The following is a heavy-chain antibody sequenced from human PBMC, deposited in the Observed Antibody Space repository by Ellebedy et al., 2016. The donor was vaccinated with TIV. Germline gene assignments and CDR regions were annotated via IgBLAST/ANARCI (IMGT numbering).Heavy chain of an antibody. CDR1: GASISSYY. D-gene: IGHD6-13*01. CDR3: AREAGTHFDS. CDR2: IYYSGGT. Sequence: SETLSLTCTVSGASISSYYWSWIRQPPGKGLEWIGYIYYSGGTNYNPSLKSRVTISVDTSKKQFSLKLSSVTAADTAVYYYAREAGTHFDSWGQGTLVTVSS. J-gene: IGHJ4*02. V-gene: IGHV4-59*01.